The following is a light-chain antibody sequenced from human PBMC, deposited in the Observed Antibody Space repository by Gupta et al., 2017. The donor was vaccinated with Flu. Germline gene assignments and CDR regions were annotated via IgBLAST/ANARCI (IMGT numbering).Light chain of an antibody. CDR1: SSDIGGYNY. V-gene: IGLV2-14*03. Sequence: QSALTQPASVSVSPGQSITISCTGTSSDIGGYNYVSWYQQHPGTAPKLLIFEVTKRPSGVPARVSGSKSGKTASLSITGLQTGDEADYYCSSCDSTKTRVVFGGGTKLTVL. CDR2: EVT. CDR3: SSCDSTKTRVV. J-gene: IGLJ2*01.